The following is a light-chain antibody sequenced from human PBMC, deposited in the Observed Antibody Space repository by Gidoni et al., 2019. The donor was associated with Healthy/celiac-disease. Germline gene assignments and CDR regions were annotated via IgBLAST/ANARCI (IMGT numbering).Light chain of an antibody. CDR3: MQALQTPYT. CDR1: QSLLHSNVYNY. CDR2: LGS. Sequence: DIVMTHSPLSLPVTPGETPSISCRSSQSLLHSNVYNYLDWYLQKPGQSPQLLIYLGSNRASGVPDRFSGSGSGTDFTLKISRVEAEDVGVYYCMQALQTPYTFGQGTKLEIK. V-gene: IGKV2-28*01. J-gene: IGKJ2*01.